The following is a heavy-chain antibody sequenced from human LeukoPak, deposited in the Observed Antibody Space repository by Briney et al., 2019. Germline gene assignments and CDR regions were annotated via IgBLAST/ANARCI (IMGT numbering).Heavy chain of an antibody. J-gene: IGHJ4*02. V-gene: IGHV4-39*02. Sequence: SETLSLTCIVSGGSISSGTYYWGWIRQPPGKGLEWIGSIYYSGSTYYNPSLKSRVTISVDTSKNQFSLKLSSVTAADTAVYYCARDGQGSDYYGSIGLADYWGQGTLVTVSS. D-gene: IGHD3-22*01. CDR2: IYYSGST. CDR3: ARDGQGSDYYGSIGLADY. CDR1: GGSISSGTYY.